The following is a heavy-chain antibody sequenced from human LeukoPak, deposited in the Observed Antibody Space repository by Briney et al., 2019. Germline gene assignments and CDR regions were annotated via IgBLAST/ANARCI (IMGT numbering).Heavy chain of an antibody. J-gene: IGHJ4*02. D-gene: IGHD6-6*01. CDR2: ISNSHSPI. Sequence: GGSLRLSCGSSGFNLSAYSMNWVRQAPGKGLEWVSYISNSHSPIYYADSVKGRFTISRDNAKNSLYLQMNSLRAEDTAVYYCARVSEAARRLGGSLDYWGQGTLVTVSS. V-gene: IGHV3-48*04. CDR3: ARVSEAARRLGGSLDY. CDR1: GFNLSAYS.